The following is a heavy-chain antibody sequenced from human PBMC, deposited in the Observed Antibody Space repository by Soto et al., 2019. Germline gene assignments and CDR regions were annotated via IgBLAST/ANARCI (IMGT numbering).Heavy chain of an antibody. D-gene: IGHD1-26*01. Sequence: QVQLVQSGAEVKKPGASVKVSCKASGYTFFSHGITWVRQAPGQGLEWMGWISAYNGKTNYAQNFQCRVTMTTDTSTSTAYMELRSLRSDDTAVYYCARDEARMLGWELPERAFDIWGQGTMVIVSS. J-gene: IGHJ3*02. CDR1: GYTFFSHG. CDR2: ISAYNGKT. CDR3: ARDEARMLGWELPERAFDI. V-gene: IGHV1-18*01.